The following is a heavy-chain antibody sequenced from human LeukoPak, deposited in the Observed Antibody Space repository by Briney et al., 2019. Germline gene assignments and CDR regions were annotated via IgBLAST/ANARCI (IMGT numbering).Heavy chain of an antibody. J-gene: IGHJ1*01. CDR3: AKSCGGDCYPEYFQH. CDR1: GFTFDDYA. CDR2: ISWDGGST. D-gene: IGHD2-21*02. V-gene: IGHV3-43D*03. Sequence: GGSLRLSCAASGFTFDDYAMHWVRQAPGKGLEWVSLISWDGGSTYYADSVKGRFTISRDNSKNSLYLQMNSLRAEDTALYYCAKSCGGDCYPEYFQHWGQGTLVTVSS.